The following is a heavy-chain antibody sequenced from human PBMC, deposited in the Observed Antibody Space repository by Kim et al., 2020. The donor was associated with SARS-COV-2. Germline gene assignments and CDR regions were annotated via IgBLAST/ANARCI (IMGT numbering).Heavy chain of an antibody. CDR2: IWYDGSNK. CDR3: ARKYDILTGYPTYYYYGMDV. V-gene: IGHV3-33*01. J-gene: IGHJ6*02. Sequence: GGSLRLSCAASGFTFSSYGMHWVRQAPGKGLEWVAVIWYDGSNKYYADSVKGRFTISRDNSKNTLYLQMNSLRAEDTAVYYCARKYDILTGYPTYYYYGMDVRGQGTTVTVSS. CDR1: GFTFSSYG. D-gene: IGHD3-9*01.